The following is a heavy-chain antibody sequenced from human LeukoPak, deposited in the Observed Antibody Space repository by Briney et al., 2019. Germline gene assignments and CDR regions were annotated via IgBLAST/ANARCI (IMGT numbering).Heavy chain of an antibody. V-gene: IGHV4-59*10. D-gene: IGHD1-14*01. CDR2: IYTSGST. J-gene: IGHJ4*02. Sequence: SETLSLTCAVYGGSFSGYYWSWIRQPAGKGLEWIGRIYTSGSTNYNPSLKSRVTMSVDTSKNQFSLKLSSVTAADTAVYYCARTGLRSLAPFDYWGQGTLVTVSS. CDR3: ARTGLRSLAPFDY. CDR1: GGSFSGYY.